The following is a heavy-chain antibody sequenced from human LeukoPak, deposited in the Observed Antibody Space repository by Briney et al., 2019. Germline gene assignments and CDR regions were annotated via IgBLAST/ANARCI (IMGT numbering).Heavy chain of an antibody. CDR2: INNDGSST. J-gene: IGHJ4*02. D-gene: IGHD1-26*01. CDR3: ARDPSEWELLN. Sequence: GGSLRLSCGASGFVFSGFWMHWVRQAPGKGLVWVARINNDGSSTSYADSVKGRFSSSRDNAKNTLYLQMSNLRAEDTAVYYCARDPSEWELLNWGQGTLVTVSS. V-gene: IGHV3-74*01. CDR1: GFVFSGFW.